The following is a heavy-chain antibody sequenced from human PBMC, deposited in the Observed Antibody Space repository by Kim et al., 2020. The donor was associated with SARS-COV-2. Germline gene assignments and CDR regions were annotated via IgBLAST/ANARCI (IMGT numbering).Heavy chain of an antibody. Sequence: SCADSVEGRFTISRDNAENTLYLQMNSLRAEDTAVYYCARGGPPTGTTDYWGQGTLVTVSS. D-gene: IGHD1-7*01. V-gene: IGHV3-74*01. CDR3: ARGGPPTGTTDY. J-gene: IGHJ4*02.